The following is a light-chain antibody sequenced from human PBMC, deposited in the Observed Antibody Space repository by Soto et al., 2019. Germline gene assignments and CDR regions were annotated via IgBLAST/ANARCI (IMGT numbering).Light chain of an antibody. J-gene: IGKJ1*01. V-gene: IGKV1-5*01. CDR3: QQYYSYWT. Sequence: DIQMTQSPSTLSASVGDRVNITCRASQTISNWLAWYQQKPGQAPKLLIYNASSLEGGVPSRFSGSGSGTEFTLTLSSLQPDDFATYYCQQYYSYWTFGQGTKVEIK. CDR2: NAS. CDR1: QTISNW.